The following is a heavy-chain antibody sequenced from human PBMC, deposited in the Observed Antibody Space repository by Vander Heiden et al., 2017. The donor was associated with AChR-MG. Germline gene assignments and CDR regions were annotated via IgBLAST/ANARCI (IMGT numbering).Heavy chain of an antibody. CDR2: VRYDGNTR. CDR3: ARDGPQSGYFDS. V-gene: IGHV3-33*01. CDR1: RFRVSRYG. J-gene: IGHJ4*02. Sequence: QVQLVESGGGVVQPGRSLSISCAASRFRVSRYGIDWVRQAPGKGLEWVAIVRYDGNTRYYAESVKGRFTISRDNSKDTLYLQMDSLRVEDTAVYYCARDGPQSGYFDSWGQGMLVTVSS. D-gene: IGHD3-3*01.